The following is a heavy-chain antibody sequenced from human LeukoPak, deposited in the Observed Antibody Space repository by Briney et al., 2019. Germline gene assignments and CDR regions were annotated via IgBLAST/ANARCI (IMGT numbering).Heavy chain of an antibody. CDR2: IYYSGST. CDR3: ARHGYWFDP. J-gene: IGHJ5*02. Sequence: SETLSLTCTVSGGSISSYYWSWIRQPPGKGLEWIGYIYYSGSTNYNPSLKSRVTISVDTSRNQFSLKLSSVTAADTAVYYCARHGYWFDPWGQGTLVTVSS. CDR1: GGSISSYY. V-gene: IGHV4-59*08.